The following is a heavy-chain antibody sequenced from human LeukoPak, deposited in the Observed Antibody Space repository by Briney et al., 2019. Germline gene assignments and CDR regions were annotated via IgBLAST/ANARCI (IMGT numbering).Heavy chain of an antibody. CDR3: ARDPGGYFFDY. D-gene: IGHD3-10*01. CDR1: GGSISSYY. J-gene: IGHJ4*02. CDR2: IYDSGTT. Sequence: SETLSLTCAVSGGSISSYYWSWIRQPPGKGLEWIGYIYDSGTTNYNPSLKSRVTVSVDTSKNQFSLKLSSVTAADTAVYYCARDPGGYFFDYWGQGTLVTVSS. V-gene: IGHV4-59*01.